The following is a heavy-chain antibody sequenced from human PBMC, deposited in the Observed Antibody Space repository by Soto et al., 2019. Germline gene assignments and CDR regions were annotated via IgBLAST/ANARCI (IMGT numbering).Heavy chain of an antibody. CDR2: IYYSGST. J-gene: IGHJ4*02. Sequence: SETLSLTCTVSGGSISSGGYYWSWIRQHPGKGLEWIGYIYYSGSTYYNPSLKSRVTISVDTSKNQFSLKLSSVTAADTAVYYCARHRRYSGYDYFGIDYWGQGTLVTVSS. CDR3: ARHRRYSGYDYFGIDY. CDR1: GGSISSGGYY. D-gene: IGHD5-12*01. V-gene: IGHV4-31*03.